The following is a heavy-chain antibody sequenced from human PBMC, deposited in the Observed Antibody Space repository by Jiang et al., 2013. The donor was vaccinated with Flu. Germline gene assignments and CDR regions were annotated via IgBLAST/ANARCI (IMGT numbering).Heavy chain of an antibody. CDR3: ADRVGASYYGDWYFDL. Sequence: KPTQTLTLTCTFSGFSLSTSGVGVGWIRQPPGKALEWLAFINWDDDKRYSPSLKSRLTITKDTSKNQVVLTITNMDPADTATYYCADRVGASYYGDWYFDLWGRGTLVTVSS. V-gene: IGHV2-5*02. D-gene: IGHD1-26*01. CDR1: GFSLSTSGVG. J-gene: IGHJ2*01. CDR2: INWDDDK.